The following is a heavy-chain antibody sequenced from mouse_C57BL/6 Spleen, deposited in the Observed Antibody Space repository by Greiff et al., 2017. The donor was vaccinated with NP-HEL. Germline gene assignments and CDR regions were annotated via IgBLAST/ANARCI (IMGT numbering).Heavy chain of an antibody. Sequence: EVQLQQSGPELVKPGASVKISCKASGYTFTDYYMNWVKQSHGKSLEWIGDINPNNGGTSYNQKFKGKATLTVDKSSSTAYMELRSLTSEDSAVYYCAIPYHYGRAWFAYWGQGTLVTVSA. CDR1: GYTFTDYY. J-gene: IGHJ3*01. CDR3: AIPYHYGRAWFAY. CDR2: INPNNGGT. D-gene: IGHD1-1*01. V-gene: IGHV1-26*01.